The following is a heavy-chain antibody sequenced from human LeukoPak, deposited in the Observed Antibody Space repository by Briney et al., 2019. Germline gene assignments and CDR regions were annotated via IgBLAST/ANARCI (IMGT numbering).Heavy chain of an antibody. V-gene: IGHV5-51*01. CDR2: IYPGDSDT. CDR1: GSRFTSYW. CDR3: ARRVFDRNWFDL. J-gene: IGHJ5*02. D-gene: IGHD2-8*01. Sequence: GESLQISCKGSGSRFTSYWIGWVRQVPGKGLEWMGIIYPGDSDTRYSPSFQGQVTISADKSSSTAYLQWSSLKASDTAMYYCARRVFDRNWFDLWGQGTLVTVSS.